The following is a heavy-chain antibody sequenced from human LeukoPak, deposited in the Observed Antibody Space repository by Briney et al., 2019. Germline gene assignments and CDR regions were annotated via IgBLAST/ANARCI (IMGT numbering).Heavy chain of an antibody. J-gene: IGHJ3*02. CDR3: ARVRLANYGSDSYYFDI. D-gene: IGHD3-10*01. V-gene: IGHV4-31*01. Sequence: SETLSLTCTVSDESISSGGDRWSWIRRHPGKGLEWIGYIHYSWSSYYNPSLKSLIVVSMDTSENQFSLRLRSVTAADTAVYYCARVRLANYGSDSYYFDIWGPGTLVTVSS. CDR1: DESISSGGDR. CDR2: IHYSWSS.